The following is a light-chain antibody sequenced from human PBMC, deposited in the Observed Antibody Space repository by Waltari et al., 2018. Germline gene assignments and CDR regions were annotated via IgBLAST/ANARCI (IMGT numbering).Light chain of an antibody. CDR2: VNSDGSH. J-gene: IGLJ3*02. CDR1: SGHSTNV. CDR3: QTGGHGTWV. Sequence: QLVLTQSPSPSASLGSSVKITCTLSSGHSTNVIAGRQKRPETGPRYLRKVNSDGSHNKGDEIPDRFSGSSSGAEHYLTISSLQSEDEADYYCQTGGHGTWVFGGGTKLTVL. V-gene: IGLV4-69*01.